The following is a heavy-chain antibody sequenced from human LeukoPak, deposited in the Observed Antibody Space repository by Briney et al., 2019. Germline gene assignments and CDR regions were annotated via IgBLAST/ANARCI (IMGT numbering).Heavy chain of an antibody. CDR2: VYTSGST. D-gene: IGHD1-26*01. V-gene: IGHV4-4*07. J-gene: IGHJ4*02. CDR3: ARDGNGGSLDY. Sequence: SETLSLTCTVSGGSLSSYYWSWIRQPAGKGLEWVGRVYTSGSTNYNPSLKSRVTMSVDTSKKQFSLRLTSVTAADTAVYYCARDGNGGSLDYWGQGALVTVSS. CDR1: GGSLSSYY.